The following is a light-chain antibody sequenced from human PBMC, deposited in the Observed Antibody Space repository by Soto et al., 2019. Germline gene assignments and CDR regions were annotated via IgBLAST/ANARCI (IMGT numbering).Light chain of an antibody. CDR3: AAWDDSLSGPL. CDR1: SSNIGTNY. J-gene: IGLJ2*01. V-gene: IGLV1-47*01. CDR2: SND. Sequence: QSVLTQSPSASGTPGQRVTISCSGTSSNIGTNYVYWYQQLPGTAPKVLIYSNDKRPSGVPDRFSGSKSGTSASLAISGLRSEDEAEYSCAAWDDSLSGPLFGGGTKVTVL.